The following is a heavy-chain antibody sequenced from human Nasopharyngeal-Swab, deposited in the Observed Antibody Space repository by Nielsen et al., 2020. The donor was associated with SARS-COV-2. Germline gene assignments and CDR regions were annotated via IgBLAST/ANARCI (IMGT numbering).Heavy chain of an antibody. Sequence: GESLKISCAASGFTFTSYAMNWVRQAPGKGLEWLSAVNGNGADTYYADSVKGRFTISKDNSKNTPYLHMNSLRAEDTAVYYCAKDLTGYYAPLDQWGQGVLVTVSS. D-gene: IGHD3-9*01. V-gene: IGHV3-23*01. CDR2: VNGNGADT. J-gene: IGHJ4*02. CDR3: AKDLTGYYAPLDQ. CDR1: GFTFTSYA.